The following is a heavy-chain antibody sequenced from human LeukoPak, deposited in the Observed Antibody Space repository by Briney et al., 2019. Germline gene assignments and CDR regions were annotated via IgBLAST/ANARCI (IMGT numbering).Heavy chain of an antibody. D-gene: IGHD3-10*01. J-gene: IGHJ6*02. CDR3: ARIYYYGSGSTYGMDV. Sequence: SGPTLVKPTETLTLTCTFSGFSLSTSGMCVSWIRQPPGKALEWLARIDWDDDKYYSTSLKTRLTISKDTSKNQVVLTMTNMDPVGTATYYCARIYYYGSGSTYGMDVWGQGTTVTVSS. CDR2: IDWDDDK. CDR1: GFSLSTSGMC. V-gene: IGHV2-70*11.